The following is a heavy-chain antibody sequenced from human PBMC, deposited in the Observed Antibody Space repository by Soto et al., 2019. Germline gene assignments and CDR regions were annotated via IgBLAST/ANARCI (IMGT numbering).Heavy chain of an antibody. J-gene: IGHJ4*02. Sequence: QVQLVQSGAEVKKPGASVKVSCKASGYPFPGYSVGWVRQAPGQGLEWMGWISAYSGDTYDAQTFQDRLSTTTGAATSTAYMELRSLRSDDTAVYYCARPSGSYGDYAWSLKYWGQGTLVTVSS. CDR2: ISAYSGDT. V-gene: IGHV1-18*01. CDR3: ARPSGSYGDYAWSLKY. CDR1: GYPFPGYS. D-gene: IGHD4-17*01.